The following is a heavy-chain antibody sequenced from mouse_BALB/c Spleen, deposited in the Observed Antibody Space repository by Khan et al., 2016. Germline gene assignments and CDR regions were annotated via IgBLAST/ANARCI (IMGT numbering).Heavy chain of an antibody. CDR2: IWGGGTT. Sequence: QVQLKESGPSLVQPSQSLSINCIVSGFSLTTYAVHWVRQSPGKGLEWLGVIWGGGTTDYNAAFMSRLSITKDNSKSQVFLKMNSLQSEDTAMYXLSYLDYFATSWSLFAYWGQGSLLTVSS. J-gene: IGHJ3*01. CDR3: SYLDYFATSWSLFAY. CDR1: GFSLTTYA. D-gene: IGHD2-10*01. V-gene: IGHV2-5-1*01.